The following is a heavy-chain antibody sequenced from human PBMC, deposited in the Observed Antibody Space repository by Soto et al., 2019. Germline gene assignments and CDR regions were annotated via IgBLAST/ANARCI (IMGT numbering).Heavy chain of an antibody. V-gene: IGHV3-23*01. Sequence: EVQLLESGGALVQPGGSLRLSCAASGFTFTTSAMSWVRQAPGKGLEWVSTLTGDGAYISYADSVKGRSTISRDNSQNTLYLQMNSLRADDTAIYYCARRMTAYFDFWGQGTLVTVSS. CDR3: ARRMTAYFDF. CDR1: GFTFTTSA. CDR2: LTGDGAYI. D-gene: IGHD2-8*01. J-gene: IGHJ4*02.